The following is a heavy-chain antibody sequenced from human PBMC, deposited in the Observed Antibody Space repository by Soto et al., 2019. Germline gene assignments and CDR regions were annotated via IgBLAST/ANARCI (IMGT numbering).Heavy chain of an antibody. CDR3: ARQYTYGRV. J-gene: IGHJ4*02. D-gene: IGHD5-18*01. CDR2: IKPDGSDK. V-gene: IGHV3-7*01. CDR1: GFTFSSYW. Sequence: EVQLVESGGGLVQPGGSLRLSCAASGFTFSSYWMSWVRQAPGKGLEWVANIKPDGSDKYYVDSVKGRFTICRDNAQNSVYLQLHSLRAEDTAVYYCARQYTYGRVWGQGTLVTVSS.